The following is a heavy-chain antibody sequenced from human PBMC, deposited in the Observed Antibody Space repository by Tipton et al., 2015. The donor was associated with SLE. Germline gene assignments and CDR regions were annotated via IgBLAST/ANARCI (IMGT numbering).Heavy chain of an antibody. D-gene: IGHD1-26*01. CDR3: ARGVGATGFDY. CDR1: GGSISSSSYY. V-gene: IGHV4-39*07. Sequence: LRLSCTVSGGSISSSSYYWGWIRQPPGKGLEWIGSIYYSGSTYYNPSLKSRVTISVDTSKNQFSLKLSSVTAADTAVYYCARGVGATGFDYWGQGTLVTVSS. CDR2: IYYSGST. J-gene: IGHJ4*02.